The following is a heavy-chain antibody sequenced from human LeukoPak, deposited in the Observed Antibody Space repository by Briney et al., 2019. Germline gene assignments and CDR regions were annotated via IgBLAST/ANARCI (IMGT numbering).Heavy chain of an antibody. J-gene: IGHJ5*02. CDR1: GGTFSSYA. V-gene: IGHV1-69*04. CDR3: ARDCSSTSCYTTGGFDP. D-gene: IGHD2-2*02. CDR2: IIPILGIA. Sequence: SVKVSCKASGGTFSSYAISWMRQAPGQELEWMGRIIPILGIANYAQKFQGRVTITADKSTSTAYMELSSLRSEDTAVYYCARDCSSTSCYTTGGFDPWGQGTLVTVSS.